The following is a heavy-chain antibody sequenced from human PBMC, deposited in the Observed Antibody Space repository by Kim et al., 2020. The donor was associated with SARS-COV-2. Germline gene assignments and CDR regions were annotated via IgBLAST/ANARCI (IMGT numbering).Heavy chain of an antibody. CDR3: AREGTWGYYYGMDV. J-gene: IGHJ6*02. D-gene: IGHD7-27*01. V-gene: IGHV3-53*01. Sequence: DSVKGRLPTSRDNPKRTLYHQMNSLGAEDTAVYYCAREGTWGYYYGMDVWGQGTTVTVSS.